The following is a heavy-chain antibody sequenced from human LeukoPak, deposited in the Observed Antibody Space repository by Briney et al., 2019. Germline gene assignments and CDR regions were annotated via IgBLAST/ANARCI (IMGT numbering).Heavy chain of an antibody. D-gene: IGHD5-24*01. J-gene: IGHJ4*02. CDR2: LYDSGNT. Sequence: SETLSLTCTVSGGSISSSSYYWGWIRQSPGKGLEWIGGLYDSGNTYYNPSLKSRVSMSVDTSKNQFSLKLNSYCGRAQSNQMATKIWGQGTLVTVSS. CDR1: GGSISSSSYY. CDR3: TKI. V-gene: IGHV4-39*07.